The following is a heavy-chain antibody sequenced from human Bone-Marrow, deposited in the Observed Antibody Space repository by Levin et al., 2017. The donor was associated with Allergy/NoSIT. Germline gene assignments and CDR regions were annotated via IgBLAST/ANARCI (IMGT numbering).Heavy chain of an antibody. CDR2: ISWDGGST. CDR1: GFTFDDYA. V-gene: IGHV3-43D*04. Sequence: GGSLRLSCAASGFTFDDYAMHWVRQAPGKGLEWVSLISWDGGSTYYADSVKGRFTISRDNSKNSLYLQMNSLRAEDTALYYCAKDRGSGVTTSRTYYYYGMDVWGQGTTVTVSS. J-gene: IGHJ6*02. D-gene: IGHD4-11*01. CDR3: AKDRGSGVTTSRTYYYYGMDV.